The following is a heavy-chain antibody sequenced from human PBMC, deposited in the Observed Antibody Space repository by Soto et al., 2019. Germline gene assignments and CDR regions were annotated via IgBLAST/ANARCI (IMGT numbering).Heavy chain of an antibody. V-gene: IGHV3-30-3*01. D-gene: IGHD4-17*01. J-gene: IGHJ4*02. CDR1: GLTFTSSS. Sequence: GGSLRLSCTASGLTFTSSSFHWVRQAPGKGLEWVAVISENGDRQYSTESVRGRFLISRDSSKNTVYLQMNSLRPEDTGVYFCARRLATTVSALGYWGQGALVTVSS. CDR2: ISENGDRQ. CDR3: ARRLATTVSALGY.